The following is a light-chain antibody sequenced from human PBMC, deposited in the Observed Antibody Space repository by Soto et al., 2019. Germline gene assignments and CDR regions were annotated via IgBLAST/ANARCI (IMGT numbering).Light chain of an antibody. CDR3: QQYGSSPLT. V-gene: IGKV3-20*01. CDR1: QSVRSN. Sequence: EIVMTQSPATLSVSPGERVTLSCRASQSVRSNLAWYQQKPGQSPRLLIYGASSRATGIPDRFSGSGSGTDFTLTISRLEPEDFAVYYCQQYGSSPLTFGGGTKVDI. CDR2: GAS. J-gene: IGKJ4*01.